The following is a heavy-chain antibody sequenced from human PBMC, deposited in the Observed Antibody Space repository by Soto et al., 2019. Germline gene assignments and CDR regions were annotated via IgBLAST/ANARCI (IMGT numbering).Heavy chain of an antibody. Sequence: QVQLQESGPGLVKPSETLSLTCTVSGGSINSFYWSWIRQPPGQGLECIGYFYYRGNTYYIPSLKSRVTISVDASKNHLYLRLTSVTAADTAVYYCARSIAVDAFDIWGQGTMVTVSS. CDR3: ARSIAVDAFDI. J-gene: IGHJ3*02. CDR1: GGSINSFY. V-gene: IGHV4-59*08. D-gene: IGHD6-19*01. CDR2: FYYRGNT.